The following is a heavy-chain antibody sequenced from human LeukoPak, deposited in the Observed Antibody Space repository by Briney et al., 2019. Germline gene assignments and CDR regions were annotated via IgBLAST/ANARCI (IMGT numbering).Heavy chain of an antibody. D-gene: IGHD3-16*02. Sequence: SETLSLTCAVYGGSFSGYYWSWIRQPPGKGLGWIGEINHSGSTNYNPSLKSRVTISVDTSKNQFSLKLSSVTAADTAVYYCAGYLGELSYSFDYWGQGTLVTVSS. CDR3: AGYLGELSYSFDY. CDR2: INHSGST. J-gene: IGHJ4*02. CDR1: GGSFSGYY. V-gene: IGHV4-34*01.